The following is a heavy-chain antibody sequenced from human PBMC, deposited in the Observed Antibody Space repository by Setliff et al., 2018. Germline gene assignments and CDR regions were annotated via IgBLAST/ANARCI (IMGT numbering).Heavy chain of an antibody. CDR1: GYSISSGYI. Sequence: PSETLSLTCTVSGYSISSGYIWGWIRQPPGKGLEWIGSIYYSGSTYYNPSLKSRVTISVDTSKNQFYLKLSSVTAADTAVYYCARDLSGPTSTLFDYWGQGTLVTVSS. CDR3: ARDLSGPTSTLFDY. V-gene: IGHV4-38-2*02. CDR2: IYYSGST. J-gene: IGHJ4*02. D-gene: IGHD6-25*01.